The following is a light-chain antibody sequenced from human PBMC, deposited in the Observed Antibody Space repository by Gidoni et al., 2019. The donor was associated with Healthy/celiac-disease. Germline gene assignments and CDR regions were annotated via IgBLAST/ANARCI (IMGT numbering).Light chain of an antibody. V-gene: IGKV1-39*01. Sequence: LQMTQSPSSLSASVGDRVTITCRASQSISSDLNWYQQKPGKAPKLLIYAASSLQSGVPARLSGSGSGTDFTLTISSLQPEDFATYYCQQSYSTPRTFXQXTKVEIK. CDR1: QSISSD. CDR3: QQSYSTPRT. CDR2: AAS. J-gene: IGKJ1*01.